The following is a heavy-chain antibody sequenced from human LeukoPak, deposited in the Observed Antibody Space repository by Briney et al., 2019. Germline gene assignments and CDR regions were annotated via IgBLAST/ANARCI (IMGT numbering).Heavy chain of an antibody. J-gene: IGHJ6*03. CDR2: IYHSGST. CDR1: GGSISSSNW. V-gene: IGHV4-4*02. CDR3: ARHRPYRNYYYYYYMDV. Sequence: PSGTLSLTCAVSGGSISSSNWWSWVRQPPGKGLEWIGEIYHSGSTNYNPSLKSRVTISVDKSKNQFSLKLSSVTAADTAVYYCARHRPYRNYYYYYYMDVWGKGTTVTVSS. D-gene: IGHD3-16*02.